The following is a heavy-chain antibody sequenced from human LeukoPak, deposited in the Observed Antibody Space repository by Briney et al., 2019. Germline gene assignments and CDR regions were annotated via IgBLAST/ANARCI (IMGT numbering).Heavy chain of an antibody. J-gene: IGHJ6*03. Sequence: GGSLRLSCVVSGFTFSRYGMSWVRQAPGKGLEWVSGISASGGSTYYADSVKGRSTISRDNSKNTLYLQMNSLRAEDTAVYYCARGGILTGYPSSGKTYYYYYMDVWGKGTTVTISS. CDR2: ISASGGST. CDR1: GFTFSRYG. CDR3: ARGGILTGYPSSGKTYYYYYMDV. V-gene: IGHV3-23*01. D-gene: IGHD3-9*01.